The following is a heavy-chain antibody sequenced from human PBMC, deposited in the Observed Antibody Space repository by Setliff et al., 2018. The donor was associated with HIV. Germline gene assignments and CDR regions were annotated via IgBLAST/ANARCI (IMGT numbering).Heavy chain of an antibody. V-gene: IGHV4-4*09. J-gene: IGHJ3*02. CDR1: GGSISSYY. CDR2: IYTSGST. CDR3: ARVFPPTRGATTNTPPGVFDI. D-gene: IGHD1-1*01. Sequence: SETLSLTCTVSGGSISSYYWSWIRQPPGKGLEWIGYIYTSGSTNYNPSLKSRVTISVDVSKNQFSLKLSSVTAADTAVYYCARVFPPTRGATTNTPPGVFDIWGQGTMVTVSS.